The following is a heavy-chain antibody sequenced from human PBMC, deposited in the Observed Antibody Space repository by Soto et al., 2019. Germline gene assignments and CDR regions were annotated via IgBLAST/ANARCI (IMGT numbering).Heavy chain of an antibody. CDR2: IKEDGSAK. Sequence: EVQLVESGGGLVQPGGSLRVSCAASGFTFTSYWMSWVRQAPGKGLEWVANIKEDGSAKYYLVSVKGRFTISRVNAKNSLYLQMSSLRAEDTAVYYCAREDFYRFDYWGQGNLVTVSS. V-gene: IGHV3-7*01. CDR3: AREDFYRFDY. CDR1: GFTFTSYW. J-gene: IGHJ4*02.